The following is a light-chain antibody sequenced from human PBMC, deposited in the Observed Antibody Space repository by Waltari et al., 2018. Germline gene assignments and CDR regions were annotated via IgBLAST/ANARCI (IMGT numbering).Light chain of an antibody. CDR1: SRDVGAYNR. CDR2: EVT. Sequence: QSALTQPPSVPGSPGQSVTTSRTGPSRDVGAYNRASWYQPPPGTLPKLLIYEVTNRPSGVPDRFSGSKSGNTASLTISGLQAEDEGDYYCNSFTSGNTWVFGGGTKLTVL. J-gene: IGLJ3*02. V-gene: IGLV2-18*02. CDR3: NSFTSGNTWV.